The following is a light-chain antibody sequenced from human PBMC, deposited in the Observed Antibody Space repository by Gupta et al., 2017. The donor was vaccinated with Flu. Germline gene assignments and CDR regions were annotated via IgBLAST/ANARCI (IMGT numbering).Light chain of an antibody. V-gene: IGLV2-14*01. CDR3: SSFTTSNTWV. CDR1: SGDVGVYNY. J-gene: IGLJ3*02. Sequence: QSALTQPASVSGSPGPSITISCTGTSGDVGVYNYVSWYQQHPGKAPQLMIYEISNRTAGVASRFSGSKAGNTASLTISGLQAEDEADYYCSSFTTSNTWVFGGGTKLTVL. CDR2: EIS.